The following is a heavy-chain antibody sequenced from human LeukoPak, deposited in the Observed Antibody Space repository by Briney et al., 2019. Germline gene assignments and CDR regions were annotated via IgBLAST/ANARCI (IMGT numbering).Heavy chain of an antibody. CDR1: GFTFSSYA. Sequence: PGGSLRLSCAASGFTFSSYAMSWVRQAPGKGLEWVSGISGSGGSTYYADSVKGRFTISRDNSKNTLYLQMSSLRAEDTAVYYCARDQGLYSSSSFDYWGQGTLVTVSS. J-gene: IGHJ4*02. V-gene: IGHV3-23*01. CDR2: ISGSGGST. CDR3: ARDQGLYSSSSFDY. D-gene: IGHD6-6*01.